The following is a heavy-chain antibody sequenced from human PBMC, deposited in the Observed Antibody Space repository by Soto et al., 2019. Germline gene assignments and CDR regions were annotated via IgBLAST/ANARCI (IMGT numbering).Heavy chain of an antibody. Sequence: VASVKVSCKASGYTFTSYDINWVRQATGQGLEWMGWMNPNSGNTGYAQKFQGRVTMTRNTSISTAYMELSSLRSEDTAVYYCAREVVRWELLSYYYGMDVWGQGTTVTVSS. CDR1: GYTFTSYD. V-gene: IGHV1-8*01. J-gene: IGHJ6*02. CDR3: AREVVRWELLSYYYGMDV. D-gene: IGHD1-26*01. CDR2: MNPNSGNT.